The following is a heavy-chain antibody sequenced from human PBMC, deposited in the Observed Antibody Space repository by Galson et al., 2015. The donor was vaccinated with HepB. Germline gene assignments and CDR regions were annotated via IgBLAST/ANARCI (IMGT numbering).Heavy chain of an antibody. CDR1: GGTFSSYA. CDR3: ARGWELQMNY. D-gene: IGHD1-26*01. V-gene: IGHV1-69*01. CDR2: IIPVFGAA. J-gene: IGHJ4*02. Sequence: VKVSCKASGGTFSSYAISWVRQAPGQGLEWMGGIIPVFGAANYAQNFQGRVTITADESTSTAYMELSSLRSEDTAVYYCARGWELQMNYWGQGTLVTVSS.